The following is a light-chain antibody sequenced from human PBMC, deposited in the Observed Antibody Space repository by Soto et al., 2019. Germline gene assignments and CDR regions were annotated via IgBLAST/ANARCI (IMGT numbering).Light chain of an antibody. CDR3: QQYGSSPWT. Sequence: EIVLTQSLGTLSLSPGESSTLSGRASQSVSSSYLAWYQQKPGQAPRLLIYGASSRATGIPDTFSGRGSGTDFTLNIRRLEPEDLAVYDCQQYGSSPWTFGQGTKGDI. J-gene: IGKJ1*01. CDR1: QSVSSSY. V-gene: IGKV3-20*01. CDR2: GAS.